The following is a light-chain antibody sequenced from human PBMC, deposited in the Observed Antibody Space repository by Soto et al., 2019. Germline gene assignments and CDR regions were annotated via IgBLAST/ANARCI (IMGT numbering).Light chain of an antibody. Sequence: EIVLTQSPGTLSLSPGERPSLSCRASQNVNSNYLAWYQQKPGQAPRLLIYDASSRATGIPDRFGRSGSGTDFTLTISRLEPEDFAMYYCQQYGGSPQTFGRGTKVDIK. CDR1: QNVNSNY. CDR2: DAS. J-gene: IGKJ1*01. CDR3: QQYGGSPQT. V-gene: IGKV3-20*01.